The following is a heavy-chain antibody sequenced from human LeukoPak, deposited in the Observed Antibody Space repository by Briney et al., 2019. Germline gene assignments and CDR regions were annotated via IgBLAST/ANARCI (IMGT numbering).Heavy chain of an antibody. J-gene: IGHJ4*02. Sequence: KPSETLSLTCTVSGGSISNYYWSWIRQPAGKGLEWIGRIYSSGTTIYNPSLKSRVTMSVDTSKNQFSLKLSSVTAADTAVYFCARNGGHNQEHWGQGTLVTVSS. D-gene: IGHD1-1*01. CDR1: GGSISNYY. CDR2: IYSSGTT. CDR3: ARNGGHNQEH. V-gene: IGHV4-4*07.